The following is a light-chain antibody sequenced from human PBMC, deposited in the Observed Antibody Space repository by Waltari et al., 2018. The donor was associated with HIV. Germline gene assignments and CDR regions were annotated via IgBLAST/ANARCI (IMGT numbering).Light chain of an antibody. CDR2: SNK. V-gene: IGLV1-44*01. J-gene: IGLJ2*01. Sequence: QSVLTQPPSASGTPGQRVTISCSGSYSNIGTDVVNWYQQLPGTAPKLLIYSNKHRPSGVADRFSGSKSGTSASLAISGLQSEYEAAYYCAAWDDSLNALLFGGGTKLTVL. CDR1: YSNIGTDV. CDR3: AAWDDSLNALL.